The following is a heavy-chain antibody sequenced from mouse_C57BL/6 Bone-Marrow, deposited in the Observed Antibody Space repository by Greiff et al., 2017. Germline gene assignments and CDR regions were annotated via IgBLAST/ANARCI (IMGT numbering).Heavy chain of an antibody. CDR1: GFSLTSYA. V-gene: IGHV2-9-1*01. Sequence: VHLVESGPGLVAPSQSLSITCTVSGFSLTSYAISWVRQPPGKGLEWLGVIWTGGGTNYNSALKSRLSISKDNSKSQVFLKMNSLQTDDTARYYCARNYGNYYYAMDYWGQGTSVTVSS. D-gene: IGHD2-1*01. CDR2: IWTGGGT. J-gene: IGHJ4*01. CDR3: ARNYGNYYYAMDY.